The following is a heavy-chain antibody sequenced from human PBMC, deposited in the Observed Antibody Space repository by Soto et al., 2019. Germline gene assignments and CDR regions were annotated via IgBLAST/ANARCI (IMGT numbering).Heavy chain of an antibody. D-gene: IGHD4-17*01. Sequence: SETLSLTCTVSGGSISSSSYYWGWIRQPPGKGLEWIGSIYYSGSTYYNPSLKSRVTISVDTSKNQFSLKLSSVTAADTAVYYCARRREGYDYGDYFDYWGQGTLVTVSS. J-gene: IGHJ4*02. V-gene: IGHV4-39*01. CDR1: GGSISSSSYY. CDR2: IYYSGST. CDR3: ARRREGYDYGDYFDY.